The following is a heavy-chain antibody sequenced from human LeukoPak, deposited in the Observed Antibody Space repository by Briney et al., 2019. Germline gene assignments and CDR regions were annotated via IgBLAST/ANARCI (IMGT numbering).Heavy chain of an antibody. Sequence: PSETLSLTCAVYSGSLSGHFWSWIRRPPGKGLEWIGEINSGGRTNYSPSLETRLRLSVDTSKNQFSLKLNSVTAADTAVYYCARGKQLPVRGPLDQWGQGALVTVSS. J-gene: IGHJ4*02. CDR1: SGSLSGHF. V-gene: IGHV4-34*01. D-gene: IGHD2-2*01. CDR3: ARGKQLPVRGPLDQ. CDR2: INSGGRT.